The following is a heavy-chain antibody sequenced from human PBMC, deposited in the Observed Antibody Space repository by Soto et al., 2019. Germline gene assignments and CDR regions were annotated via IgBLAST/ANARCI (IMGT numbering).Heavy chain of an antibody. CDR3: ARNTGPLDY. V-gene: IGHV4-39*07. Sequence: SETLSLTCTVSGGSISSNSHYWGWIRQPPGKGLEWIGSIYYSGSTYYNPSLKSRVTISVDTSKNQFSLKLSSVTAADTAVYYCARNTGPLDYWGQGTLVTVSS. CDR2: IYYSGST. D-gene: IGHD5-18*01. CDR1: GGSISSNSHY. J-gene: IGHJ4*02.